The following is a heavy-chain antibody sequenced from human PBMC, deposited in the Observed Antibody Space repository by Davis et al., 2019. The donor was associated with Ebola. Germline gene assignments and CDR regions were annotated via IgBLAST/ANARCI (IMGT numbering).Heavy chain of an antibody. CDR1: GFDSTVHS. V-gene: IGHV3-23*01. J-gene: IGHJ4*02. CDR3: SRLSLYF. D-gene: IGHD3-9*01. Sequence: GSLSLSCVVSGFDSTVHSMTWVRQAPGKGREWVATITDRGYTTFYGDSVKGRFTISRDNSRNTLYLQMDNLKAEDTARYYCSRLSLYFWGQGTLVTVSS. CDR2: ITDRGYTT.